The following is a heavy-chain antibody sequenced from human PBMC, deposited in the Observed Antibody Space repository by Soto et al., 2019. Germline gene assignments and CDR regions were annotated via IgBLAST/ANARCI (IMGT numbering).Heavy chain of an antibody. CDR1: VCIFENFG. CDR3: AKNQGVELVPIATVDWFEP. V-gene: IGHV3-23*01. Sequence: PVGSVRLSCASSVCIFENFGMSCVRHAPGKGLEWISSISGSGFKKYYADSVKGRFTISRDNSKSTVYLELNNLSAEDTAVYHCAKNQGVELVPIATVDWFEPWGQGSVVSVS. CDR2: ISGSGFKK. J-gene: IGHJ5*02. D-gene: IGHD1-26*01.